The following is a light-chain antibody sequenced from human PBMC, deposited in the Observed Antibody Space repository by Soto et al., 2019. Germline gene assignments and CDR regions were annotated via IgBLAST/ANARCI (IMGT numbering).Light chain of an antibody. V-gene: IGKV3-20*01. CDR2: GAS. Sequence: EIVLTQSPGTLSLSPGERATLSCRASQSVSSSYLAWYQQKPGQAPRLLIYGASSRATGIPDRFSGSGSGTDFTLTISRLEPEDFAGYCCQHYGSLVLTFGGGTKVEIK. CDR1: QSVSSSY. J-gene: IGKJ4*01. CDR3: QHYGSLVLT.